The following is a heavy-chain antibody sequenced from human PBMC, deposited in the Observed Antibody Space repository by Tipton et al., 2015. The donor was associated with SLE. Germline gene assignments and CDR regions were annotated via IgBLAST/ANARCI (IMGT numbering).Heavy chain of an antibody. CDR3: ASIRTTRNAFGV. Sequence: GSLRLSCAASGFTFSSYAMNWVRQAPGKGLEWVSSISTSNIYIHYADSVKGRFTISRDNAKNSLFLQMNSLRAEDTAVYYCASIRTTRNAFGVWGQGTVVTVSS. CDR2: ISTSNIYI. V-gene: IGHV3-21*03. CDR1: GFTFSSYA. J-gene: IGHJ3*01. D-gene: IGHD1-1*01.